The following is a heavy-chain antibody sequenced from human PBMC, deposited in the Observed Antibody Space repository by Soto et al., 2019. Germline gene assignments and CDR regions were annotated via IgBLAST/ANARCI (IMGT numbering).Heavy chain of an antibody. J-gene: IGHJ4*02. V-gene: IGHV1-18*01. Sequence: KKMPASVKVSCKASGYTFTNFGISWVRQAPGQGLEWMGWISAYNGNTNYAHNFQGRVTMTTDTSTSTAYMELRIFISVVTAVYYCARGGNPIDYWGQGTLVTVSS. CDR2: ISAYNGNT. CDR3: ARGGNPIDY. CDR1: GYTFTNFG. D-gene: IGHD3-16*01.